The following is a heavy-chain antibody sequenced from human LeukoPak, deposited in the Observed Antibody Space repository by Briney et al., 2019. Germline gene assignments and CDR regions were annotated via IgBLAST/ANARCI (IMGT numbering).Heavy chain of an antibody. CDR2: TYYRSKWYN. V-gene: IGHV6-1*01. Sequence: SQTLSLTCAISGDSVSSNSAAWNWIRQSPSRDLKWLGRTYYRSKWYNDYAVYVKSRITINPDTSKNQFSLQLNSVTPEDTAVYYCARAPRIAAAVSNWFDPWGQGTLVTVSS. CDR3: ARAPRIAAAVSNWFDP. J-gene: IGHJ5*02. CDR1: GDSVSSNSAA. D-gene: IGHD6-13*01.